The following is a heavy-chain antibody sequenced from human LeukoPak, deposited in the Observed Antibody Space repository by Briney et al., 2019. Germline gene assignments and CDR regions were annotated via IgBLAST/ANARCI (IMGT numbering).Heavy chain of an antibody. D-gene: IGHD3-22*01. Sequence: GESLKISCKGSGYSFTSYWIGWVRQMPGKGLEWMGIIYPGDSDTRYSPSFQGQVTISADKSISTAYLQWSSLKASDTAMYYCATASMIVVNEGYYFDYWGQGTLVTVSS. V-gene: IGHV5-51*01. CDR2: IYPGDSDT. CDR1: GYSFTSYW. CDR3: ATASMIVVNEGYYFDY. J-gene: IGHJ4*02.